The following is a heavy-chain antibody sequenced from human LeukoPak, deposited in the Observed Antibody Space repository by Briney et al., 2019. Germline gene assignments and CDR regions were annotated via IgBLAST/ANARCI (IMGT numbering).Heavy chain of an antibody. CDR2: TYYRSKWSN. CDR1: GDSVSSNRAT. J-gene: IGHJ4*02. V-gene: IGHV6-1*01. Sequence: SQTLSLTCAFSGDSVSSNRATWSWLRQSPSRGLEWLGRTYYRSKWSNDYAECVTGRITINSDTSKNQFSLQLNYVTPEDTAIYYCARALGGVFDYWGQGTLVTVSS. D-gene: IGHD3-3*01. CDR3: ARALGGVFDY.